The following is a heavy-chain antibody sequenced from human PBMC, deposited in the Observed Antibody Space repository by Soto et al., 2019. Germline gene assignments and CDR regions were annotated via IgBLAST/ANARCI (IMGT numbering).Heavy chain of an antibody. CDR2: ISGSGGST. V-gene: IGHV3-23*01. D-gene: IGHD2-21*02. CDR1: GFTFSSYA. Sequence: GGSLRLSCAASGFTFSSYAMSWVHQAPGKGLEWVSAISGSGGSTYYADSVKGRFTISRDNSKNTLYLQMNSLRAEDTAVYYCAKGFIVVVTVIRPDDAFDAWGQGTLVTVSS. CDR3: AKGFIVVVTVIRPDDAFDA. J-gene: IGHJ5*01.